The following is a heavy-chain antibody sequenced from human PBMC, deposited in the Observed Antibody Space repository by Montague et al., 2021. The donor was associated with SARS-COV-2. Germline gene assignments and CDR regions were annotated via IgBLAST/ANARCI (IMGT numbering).Heavy chain of an antibody. V-gene: IGHV6-1*01. Sequence: CAISGDSVSTHSGDWVWMRQSPSRGLEWLGRTYYRSQWYNDYAVSLKTRITITPDTSKNLFSLQLRSVTPDDTAVYYCARMAVALRPGAYYGMDVWGQGTTVTVSS. D-gene: IGHD4-23*01. CDR1: GDSVSTHSGD. CDR2: TYYRSQWYN. J-gene: IGHJ6*02. CDR3: ARMAVALRPGAYYGMDV.